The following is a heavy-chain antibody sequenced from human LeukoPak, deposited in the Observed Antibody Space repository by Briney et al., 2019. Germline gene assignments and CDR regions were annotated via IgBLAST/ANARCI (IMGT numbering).Heavy chain of an antibody. CDR2: ISGSGGST. J-gene: IGHJ4*02. D-gene: IGHD3-10*01. CDR3: AQDGRAGGSGIYNPELYFDY. V-gene: IGHV3-23*01. Sequence: PGGSLRLSCAVSGFTFSSYAMSWVRQAPGKGLEWVSTISGSGGSTYYADSVKGRFTISRDNSKDTLYLQMNSLRAEDTAVYYCAQDGRAGGSGIYNPELYFDYWGQGTLVTVSS. CDR1: GFTFSSYA.